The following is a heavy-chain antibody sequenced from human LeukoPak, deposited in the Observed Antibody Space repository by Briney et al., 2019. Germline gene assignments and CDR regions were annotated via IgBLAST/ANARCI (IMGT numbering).Heavy chain of an antibody. Sequence: ASVKVSCKASGYTFTSYGISWVRQAPGQGLEWMGWISAYNGNTNYAQKLQGRVTMTTDTSTSTAYMELRSLRSDDTAVYYCAREMGDHSSSHYYYYYGMDVWGQGTTVTVSS. CDR1: GYTFTSYG. D-gene: IGHD6-13*01. V-gene: IGHV1-18*01. CDR3: AREMGDHSSSHYYYYYGMDV. CDR2: ISAYNGNT. J-gene: IGHJ6*02.